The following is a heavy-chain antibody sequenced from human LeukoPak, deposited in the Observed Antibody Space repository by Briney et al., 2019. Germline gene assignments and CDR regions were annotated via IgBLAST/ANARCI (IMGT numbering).Heavy chain of an antibody. CDR1: GVSFSGYY. J-gene: IGHJ3*02. CDR3: ARGLKGDI. CDR2: INHSGST. Sequence: PSETLSLTCAVYGVSFSGYYWSWIRQRPGKGLEWIGEINHSGSTNYNPSLKSRVTISVDTSKNQFSLKLSSVTAADTAVYYCARGLKGDIWGQGTMVTVSS. V-gene: IGHV4-34*01.